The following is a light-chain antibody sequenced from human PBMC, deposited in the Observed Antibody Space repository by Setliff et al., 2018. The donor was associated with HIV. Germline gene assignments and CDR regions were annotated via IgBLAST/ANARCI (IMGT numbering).Light chain of an antibody. J-gene: IGLJ1*01. CDR1: GRDLGNFNF. Sequence: QSALAQPASVSASPGQSVSISCTGSGRDLGNFNFVSWYQQYPGDAPQLIIYETSHRPSGVSSRFSGSKSGNTASLTISNLQAEDEADYYCGSCTSTSPCAVGTGTKVTVL. CDR3: GSCTSTSPCA. V-gene: IGLV2-14*01. CDR2: ETS.